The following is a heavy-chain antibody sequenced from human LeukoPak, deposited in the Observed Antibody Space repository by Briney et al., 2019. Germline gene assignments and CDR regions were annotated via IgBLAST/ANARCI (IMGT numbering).Heavy chain of an antibody. CDR3: ARWWFYYGRSGYYPANPYAFDI. Sequence: ASVKVSCKTSGYTFTDYYIHWVRQAPGQGLEWMGRINTNNGDTNHAQKFQGRVTMTRNTYFRTAYMELSRLRSDDTAVYYCARWWFYYGRSGYYPANPYAFDIWGQGTMVTVSS. CDR1: GYTFTDYY. V-gene: IGHV1-2*06. CDR2: INTNNGDT. J-gene: IGHJ3*02. D-gene: IGHD3-22*01.